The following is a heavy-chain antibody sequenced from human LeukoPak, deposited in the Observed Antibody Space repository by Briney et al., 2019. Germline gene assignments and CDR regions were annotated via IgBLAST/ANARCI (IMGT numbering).Heavy chain of an antibody. CDR3: ARQPLNCTSTSCYAFDV. CDR1: GGSFSGYY. V-gene: IGHV4-34*01. Sequence: SETLSLTCAVYGGSFSGYYWSWIRQPPGKGLEWIGEINDSGTTSYNPSLKSRVTISVDTSKNQFSLNLNSVTAADTAVYYCARQPLNCTSTSCYAFDVWGQDRMVTVSS. J-gene: IGHJ3*01. D-gene: IGHD2-2*01. CDR2: INDSGTT.